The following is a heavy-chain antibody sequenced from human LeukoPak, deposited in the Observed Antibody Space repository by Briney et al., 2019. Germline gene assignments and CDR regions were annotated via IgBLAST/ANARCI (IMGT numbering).Heavy chain of an antibody. J-gene: IGHJ4*02. CDR3: VRSGYDWGFDY. CDR2: ISPNSGDT. CDR1: GYTFTAYH. D-gene: IGHD5-12*01. Sequence: ASVKVSCKASGYTFTAYHMHWVRQAPGQGLEWMGWISPNSGDTGFAQKFQGRVTMTRDTSISTAYLELSRLRSDDTAVYYCVRSGYDWGFDYWGQGTLVTVSS. V-gene: IGHV1-2*02.